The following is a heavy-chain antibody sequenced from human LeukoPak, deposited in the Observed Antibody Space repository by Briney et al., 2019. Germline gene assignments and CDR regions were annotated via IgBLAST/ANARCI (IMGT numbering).Heavy chain of an antibody. CDR3: ARDYSNSGSYVGWFDP. V-gene: IGHV4-4*07. CDR1: GGSISSYY. Sequence: SETLSLTCTVSGGSISSYYWSWIRQPAGKGLEWVGRIYTSGSTNYNPSLKSRVTMSVDTSKNQFSLKLSSVTAADTAVYYCARDYSNSGSYVGWFDPWGQGTLVTVSS. D-gene: IGHD1-26*01. J-gene: IGHJ5*02. CDR2: IYTSGST.